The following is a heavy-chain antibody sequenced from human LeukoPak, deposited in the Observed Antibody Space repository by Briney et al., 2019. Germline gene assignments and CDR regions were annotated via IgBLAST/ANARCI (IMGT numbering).Heavy chain of an antibody. Sequence: SETLSLTCGVSGGSFSGSYWSLIRQPPGKGLEWIGYIYDSGSTYYNPSLKSRVTISVDTSKNQFSLKLSSVTAADTAVYYCARVTGMGYAFDYWGQGTLVTVSS. CDR2: IYDSGST. V-gene: IGHV4-59*12. CDR3: ARVTGMGYAFDY. CDR1: GGSFSGSY. J-gene: IGHJ4*02. D-gene: IGHD3-10*01.